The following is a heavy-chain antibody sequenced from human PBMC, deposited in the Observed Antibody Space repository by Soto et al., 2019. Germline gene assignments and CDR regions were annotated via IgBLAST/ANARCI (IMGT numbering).Heavy chain of an antibody. CDR1: GFTFSSYS. CDR3: ARDLYYDFWSGYAACDY. Sequence: EVQLVESGGGLVQPGGSLRLSCAASGFTFSSYSMNWVRQAPGKGLEWVSYISSSSSTIYYADSVKGRFTISRDNAKNSLYLQMNSLRAEDTAVYYCARDLYYDFWSGYAACDYWGQGTLVTVSS. D-gene: IGHD3-3*01. V-gene: IGHV3-48*01. J-gene: IGHJ4*02. CDR2: ISSSSSTI.